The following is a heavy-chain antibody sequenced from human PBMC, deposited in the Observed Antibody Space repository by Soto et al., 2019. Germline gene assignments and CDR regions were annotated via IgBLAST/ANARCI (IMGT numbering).Heavy chain of an antibody. J-gene: IGHJ4*02. CDR1: GGSIDTYY. CDR3: ARHFSVDYFDY. CDR2: VFYSGST. Sequence: PSETLSLTCTVSGGSIDTYYWSWIRQPPGKGLEWVGYVFYSGSTNYNPSLESRVTVSVDTSKNQFSLKLSSVTAADTAVYYCARHFSVDYFDYWGQGALVTVSS. V-gene: IGHV4-59*08.